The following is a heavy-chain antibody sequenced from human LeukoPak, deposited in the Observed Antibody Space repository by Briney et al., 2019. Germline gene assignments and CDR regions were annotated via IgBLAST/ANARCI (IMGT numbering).Heavy chain of an antibody. CDR3: ARVGYQLLLFSDY. J-gene: IGHJ4*02. CDR2: INAGNGNT. Sequence: ASVKVSCKASGYTFTSYAMHWVRQAPGQRLEWMGWINAGNGNTKYSQNFQGRVTITRDTSASTAYMELSSLRFEDTAVYFCARVGYQLLLFSDYWGQGTLVTVPS. V-gene: IGHV1-3*01. D-gene: IGHD2-2*01. CDR1: GYTFTSYA.